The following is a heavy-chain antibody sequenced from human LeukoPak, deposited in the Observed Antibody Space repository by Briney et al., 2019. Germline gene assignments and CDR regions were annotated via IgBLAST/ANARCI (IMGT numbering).Heavy chain of an antibody. Sequence: GESLKISCKGSGYSFTSYWIGWVRQMPGKGLEWMGIIYPGDSDTRYSPSFQGQVTISADKSISTAYLQWSSLKASDTAMYYCARSKSSGKYYYYYMDVWGKGTTVTISS. V-gene: IGHV5-51*01. D-gene: IGHD3-10*01. CDR1: GYSFTSYW. J-gene: IGHJ6*03. CDR2: IYPGDSDT. CDR3: ARSKSSGKYYYYYMDV.